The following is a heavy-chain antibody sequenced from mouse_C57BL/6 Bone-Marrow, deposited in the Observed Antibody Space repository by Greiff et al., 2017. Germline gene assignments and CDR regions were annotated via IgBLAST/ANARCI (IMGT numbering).Heavy chain of an antibody. Sequence: QVQLKQSGAELGRPGASVKLSCKASGYTFTSYGISWVKQRTGQGLEWIGEIYPRSGNTYYNEKFKGKATLTADKSSSTAYMELRSLTSEDSAVYFCARWSMDYVAYWGQGTLVTVSA. V-gene: IGHV1-81*01. CDR3: ARWSMDYVAY. CDR2: IYPRSGNT. CDR1: GYTFTSYG. J-gene: IGHJ3*01. D-gene: IGHD2-10*02.